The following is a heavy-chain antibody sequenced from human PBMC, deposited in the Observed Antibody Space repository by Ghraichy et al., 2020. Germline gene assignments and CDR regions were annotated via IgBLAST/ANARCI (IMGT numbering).Heavy chain of an antibody. CDR3: ARGVTIFGVGTDDY. Sequence: LSLTCAASGFTFSSYSMNWVRQAPGKGLEWVSYISSSSSTIYYADSVKGRFTISRDNAKNSLYLQMNSLRDEDTAVYYCARGVTIFGVGTDDYWGQGTLVTVSS. J-gene: IGHJ4*02. V-gene: IGHV3-48*02. CDR1: GFTFSSYS. CDR2: ISSSSSTI. D-gene: IGHD3-3*01.